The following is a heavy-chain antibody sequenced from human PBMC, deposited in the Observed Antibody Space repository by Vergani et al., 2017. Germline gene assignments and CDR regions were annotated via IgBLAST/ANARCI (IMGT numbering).Heavy chain of an antibody. CDR3: AKGGYCSSTSCYGGRGYYYGMGG. CDR2: ISGSGGNK. J-gene: IGHJ6*04. D-gene: IGHD2-2*01. CDR1: GFTFSSSA. V-gene: IGHV3-23*04. Sequence: EVQLVESGGGLVKPGGSLRLSCAASGFTFSSSAMSWVRQVPGKGLEWVSGISGSGGNKYYANSVKGRFTISRDNSKNTLYLQMTSLRADDTAVYYCAKGGYCSSTSCYGGRGYYYGMGGWGEGTTVTFSS.